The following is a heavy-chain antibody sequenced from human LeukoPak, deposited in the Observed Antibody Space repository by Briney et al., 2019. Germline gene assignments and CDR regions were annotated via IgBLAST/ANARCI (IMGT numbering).Heavy chain of an antibody. Sequence: ASVXVSCKASGYTFTSYAMHCVRQAPGQRLEWMGWINAGNGNTKYSQKFQGRVTITRDTSASTAYMELSSLRSDDTAVYYCARGGYDLTYYFDYWGQGTLVTVSS. CDR1: GYTFTSYA. CDR3: ARGGYDLTYYFDY. CDR2: INAGNGNT. D-gene: IGHD5-12*01. V-gene: IGHV1-3*01. J-gene: IGHJ4*02.